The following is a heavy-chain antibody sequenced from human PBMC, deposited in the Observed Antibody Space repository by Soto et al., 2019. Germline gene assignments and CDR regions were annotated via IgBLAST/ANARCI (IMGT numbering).Heavy chain of an antibody. D-gene: IGHD3-16*01. V-gene: IGHV3-33*01. Sequence: GGSLRLSCAASGFTFSGFGMHWVRQAPGKGLEWVAIIWYDGSDKYYADSVKGRFAISRDNSKNTLYLQMNSLRAEDTAVYHCAFGNLSYYFDFWGQGTPVTVSS. J-gene: IGHJ4*02. CDR3: AFGNLSYYFDF. CDR2: IWYDGSDK. CDR1: GFTFSGFG.